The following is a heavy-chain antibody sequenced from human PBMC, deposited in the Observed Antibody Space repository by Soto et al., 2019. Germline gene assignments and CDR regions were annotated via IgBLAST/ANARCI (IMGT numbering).Heavy chain of an antibody. V-gene: IGHV1-46*01. Sequence: QVQLMQSGAEVKKPGASVTISCKASGYTFTSYYIHWVRQAPRQGLEWMAIINPSGRSTNYAQKFQGRVTVTRDTSTSTVNMELSSLSSEDTAVYYCARDLTAADYWGQGTLVTVSS. CDR3: ARDLTAADY. D-gene: IGHD2-21*02. J-gene: IGHJ4*02. CDR2: INPSGRST. CDR1: GYTFTSYY.